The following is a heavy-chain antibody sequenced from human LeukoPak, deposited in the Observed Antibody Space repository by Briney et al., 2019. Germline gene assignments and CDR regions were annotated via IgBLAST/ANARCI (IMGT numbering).Heavy chain of an antibody. Sequence: SETLSLTCAVYGDSFSNYFWSWIRQPPGKGLEWIGEINHSGSTNYNPSLKSRVTVSVDTAKNQVSLKLTSVTAADTAVYFCARGGGVAVADYFFDSWGQGTLVTVSS. CDR1: GDSFSNYF. V-gene: IGHV4-34*01. J-gene: IGHJ4*02. D-gene: IGHD6-19*01. CDR2: INHSGST. CDR3: ARGGGVAVADYFFDS.